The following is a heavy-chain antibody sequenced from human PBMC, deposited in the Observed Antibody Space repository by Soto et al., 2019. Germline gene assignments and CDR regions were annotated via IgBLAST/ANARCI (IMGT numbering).Heavy chain of an antibody. CDR2: IYYSGST. CDR1: GGSISSGGYY. J-gene: IGHJ4*02. V-gene: IGHV4-39*01. Sequence: SETLSLTCTVSGGSISSGGYYWGWIRQHPGKGLEWIGSIYYSGSTYYNPSLKSRVTISVDTSKNQFSLKLSSVTAADTAVYYCARHPYDSSGYYFYFDYWGQGTLVTVPS. D-gene: IGHD3-22*01. CDR3: ARHPYDSSGYYFYFDY.